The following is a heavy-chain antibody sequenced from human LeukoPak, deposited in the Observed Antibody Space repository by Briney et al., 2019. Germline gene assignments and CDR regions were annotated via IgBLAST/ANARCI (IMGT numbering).Heavy chain of an antibody. CDR3: ARRYCSGGSCYVQDAFDI. D-gene: IGHD2-15*01. CDR1: GGSFSGNY. V-gene: IGHV3-21*01. J-gene: IGHJ3*02. Sequence: LSLTCGVYGGSFSGNYWSWFRQPPGKGLEWVSSISGSSSYIYYADSVKGRFTISRDNAKNSLDLQMNSLRAEDTSVYYCARRYCSGGSCYVQDAFDIWGQGTMVTVSS. CDR2: ISGSSSYI.